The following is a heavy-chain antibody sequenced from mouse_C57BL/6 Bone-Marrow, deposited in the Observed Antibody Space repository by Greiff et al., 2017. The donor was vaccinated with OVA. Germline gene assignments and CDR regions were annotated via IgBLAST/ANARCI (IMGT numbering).Heavy chain of an antibody. Sequence: VQLQQSGPELVKPGASVKISCKASGYTFTDYYMNWVKQSHGKSLEWIGDINPNNGGTSYNQKFKGKATLTVDKSSSTAYMELRSLTSEDSAVYYCARGYGNLIAYWGQGTLVTVSA. V-gene: IGHV1-26*01. CDR1: GYTFTDYY. D-gene: IGHD2-10*02. J-gene: IGHJ3*01. CDR3: ARGYGNLIAY. CDR2: INPNNGGT.